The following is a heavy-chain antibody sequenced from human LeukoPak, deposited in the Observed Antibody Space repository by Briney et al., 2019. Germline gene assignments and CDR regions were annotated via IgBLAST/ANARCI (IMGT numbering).Heavy chain of an antibody. CDR1: GFTFSSYW. Sequence: GGSLRLSCAASGFTFSSYWMGWVRQAPGKRLEWVANMNIDGSEKYYADSAKGRFTISRDNARNSVYLQMNSLRVEDTAVYYCARDPVEWELLYSTLDYWGQGTLVTVPS. CDR2: MNIDGSEK. V-gene: IGHV3-7*01. D-gene: IGHD1-26*01. J-gene: IGHJ4*02. CDR3: ARDPVEWELLYSTLDY.